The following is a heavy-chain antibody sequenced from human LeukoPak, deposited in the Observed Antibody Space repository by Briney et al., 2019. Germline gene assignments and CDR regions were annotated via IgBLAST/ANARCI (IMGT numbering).Heavy chain of an antibody. Sequence: SETVSLTCTVSGGSISSYYWSWIRQPPGKGLEWIGYIYYSGSTNYNPSLKSRVTISVDTSKNQFSLKLSSVTAADTAVYYCARSNGKTIAAVSSGFDPWGQGTLVTVSS. V-gene: IGHV4-59*01. CDR2: IYYSGST. J-gene: IGHJ5*02. CDR3: ARSNGKTIAAVSSGFDP. CDR1: GGSISSYY. D-gene: IGHD6-25*01.